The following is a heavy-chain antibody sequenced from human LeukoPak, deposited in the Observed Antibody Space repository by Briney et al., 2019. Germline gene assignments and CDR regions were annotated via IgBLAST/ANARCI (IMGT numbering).Heavy chain of an antibody. J-gene: IGHJ4*02. CDR2: ISYDESNT. Sequence: GRSLRLSCAASGFTFSSYAMHWVRQAPGKGLEWVALISYDESNTFYADSVKGRFTISRDNSKNTLYLQMNSLRVEDTAVYYCAGDGDGDYVFSYYFDYWGQGTLVTVSS. D-gene: IGHD4-17*01. V-gene: IGHV3-30*04. CDR1: GFTFSSYA. CDR3: AGDGDGDYVFSYYFDY.